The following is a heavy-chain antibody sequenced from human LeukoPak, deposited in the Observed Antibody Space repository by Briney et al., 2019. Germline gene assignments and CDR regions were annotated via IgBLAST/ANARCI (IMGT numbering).Heavy chain of an antibody. J-gene: IGHJ4*02. V-gene: IGHV3-53*01. Sequence: GGSLRLSCAASGFTVSSNYMSWVRQAPGKGLEWVSVIYSAGSTYYADSVKGRFTISRDNSKNTLYLQMNSLRAEDTAVYYCARDNYYGSGSYPGGYWGQGTLVTVSS. D-gene: IGHD3-10*01. CDR2: IYSAGST. CDR3: ARDNYYGSGSYPGGY. CDR1: GFTVSSNY.